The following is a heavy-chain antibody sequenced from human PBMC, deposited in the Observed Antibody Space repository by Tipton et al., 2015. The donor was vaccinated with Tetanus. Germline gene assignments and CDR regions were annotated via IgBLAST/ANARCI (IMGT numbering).Heavy chain of an antibody. Sequence: SLRLSCAASKFSFSRHSMNWVRQAPGKGLEWLSSVSSTTSYIYYADSVKGRFTISRDNAKNSLYLQMNSLRADDTAVYYCASGSTLDYWGLGTLVTVSS. CDR3: ASGSTLDY. D-gene: IGHD6-25*01. V-gene: IGHV3-21*01. CDR2: VSSTTSYI. CDR1: KFSFSRHS. J-gene: IGHJ4*02.